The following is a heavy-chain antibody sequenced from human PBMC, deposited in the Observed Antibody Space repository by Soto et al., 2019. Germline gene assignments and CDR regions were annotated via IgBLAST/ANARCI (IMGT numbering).Heavy chain of an antibody. V-gene: IGHV3-21*01. CDR2: ISSSSSDI. Sequence: GGSLRLSCAASGFTFSSYSMNWGRQAPGKGLEWVSSISSSSSDIYYAVAVKGRFNIYRDNANNSLYLHMTSLRAEDTAVYYCARDLSPEDVDCSSTCCYVYYYIDVWGKGTTVTVSS. CDR1: GFTFSSYS. D-gene: IGHD2-2*01. CDR3: ARDLSPEDVDCSSTCCYVYYYIDV. J-gene: IGHJ6*03.